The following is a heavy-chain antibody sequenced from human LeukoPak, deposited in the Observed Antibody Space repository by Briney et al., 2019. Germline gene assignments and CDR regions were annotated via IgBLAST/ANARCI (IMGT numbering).Heavy chain of an antibody. V-gene: IGHV4-30-4*01. CDR3: ARSSSSWYPYYFDY. CDR1: GGSISSGDYY. D-gene: IGHD6-13*01. Sequence: PSETLSLTCTVSGGSISSGDYYWSWIRQPPGKGLEWIGYIYYSGSTNYNPSLKSRVTISVDKSKNQFSLKLSSVTAADTAVYYCARSSSSWYPYYFDYWGQGTLVTVSS. CDR2: IYYSGST. J-gene: IGHJ4*02.